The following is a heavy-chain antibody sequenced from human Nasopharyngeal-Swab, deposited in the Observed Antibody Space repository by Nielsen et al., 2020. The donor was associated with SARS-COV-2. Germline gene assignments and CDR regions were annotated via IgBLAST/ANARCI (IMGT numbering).Heavy chain of an antibody. CDR2: ISSSSSYI. V-gene: IGHV3-21*01. CDR3: AGDGLDYDFWSAYFMDV. J-gene: IGHJ6*02. D-gene: IGHD3-3*01. Sequence: GGSLRLSCAASGFTFNNYNFNWVRQAPGKGLEWVSSISSSSSYIYYADSVKGRFTISRDNAKYSLYLQMNSLRAEDTAVYYCAGDGLDYDFWSAYFMDVWGQGTTVTVSS. CDR1: GFTFNNYN.